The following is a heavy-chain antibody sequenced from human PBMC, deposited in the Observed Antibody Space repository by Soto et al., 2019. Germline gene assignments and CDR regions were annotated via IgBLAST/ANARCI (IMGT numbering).Heavy chain of an antibody. CDR1: GGSFSGYY. J-gene: IGHJ4*02. Sequence: QVQLQQWGAGLLKPSETLSLTCAVYGGSFSGYYWSWIRQPPGKGLEWIGEINHSGSTNYNPSLKSRLTISVDTSKHQCSLKLSSVTAAGTAVYYCARGHYDFWSGYYPFDYWGQGTLVTVSS. CDR3: ARGHYDFWSGYYPFDY. V-gene: IGHV4-34*01. CDR2: INHSGST. D-gene: IGHD3-3*01.